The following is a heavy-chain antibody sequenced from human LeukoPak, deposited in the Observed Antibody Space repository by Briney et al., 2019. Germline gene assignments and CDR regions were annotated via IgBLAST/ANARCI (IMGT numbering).Heavy chain of an antibody. V-gene: IGHV1-8*01. CDR2: MNPNSGNT. Sequence: GASVKVSCKASGYTFTSYDINWVRQATGQGLEWMGWMNPNSGNTGYAQKFQGRLTMTTNTSITTAFLELRSLRSEDTAVYYCARGVRQNGSPFYYYYYLDVWGQGTTVTVSS. CDR3: ARGVRQNGSPFYYYYYLDV. CDR1: GYTFTSYD. J-gene: IGHJ6*03.